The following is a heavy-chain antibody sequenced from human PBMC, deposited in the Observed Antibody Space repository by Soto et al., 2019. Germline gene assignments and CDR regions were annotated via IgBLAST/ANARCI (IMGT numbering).Heavy chain of an antibody. CDR2: INHSGST. Sequence: PSETLSLTCAVYGGSFSGYYWSWIRQPPGKGLEWIGEINHSGSTNYNPSLKSRVTISVDTSKNQFSLKVSSVTAADTAVYYCARVEEEWLRSFDDWSQGTLVTVSS. D-gene: IGHD5-12*01. CDR3: ARVEEEWLRSFDD. CDR1: GGSFSGYY. J-gene: IGHJ4*02. V-gene: IGHV4-34*01.